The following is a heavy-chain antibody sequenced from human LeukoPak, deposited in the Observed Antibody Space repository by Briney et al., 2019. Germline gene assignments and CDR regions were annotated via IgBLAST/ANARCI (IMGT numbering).Heavy chain of an antibody. D-gene: IGHD3-10*01. J-gene: IGHJ4*02. CDR2: AYYTGST. CDR1: AGSVTNGDYY. CDR3: ARSQNYYGSGGY. Sequence: SETLSLTCTVSAGSVTNGDYYWSWLRQPPGKALEWIGYAYYTGSTSYNPSLEGRVTISVDTSKNQFSVKLNSVTAADTAVYYCARSQNYYGSGGYWSPGTLVTVSS. V-gene: IGHV4-61*08.